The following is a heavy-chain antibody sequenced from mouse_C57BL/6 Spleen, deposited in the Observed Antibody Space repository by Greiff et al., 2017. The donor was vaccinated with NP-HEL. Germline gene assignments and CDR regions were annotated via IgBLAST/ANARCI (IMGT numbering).Heavy chain of an antibody. CDR3: ARSPPYYGSGFDY. CDR2: INPYNGGT. CDR1: GYTFTDYY. V-gene: IGHV1-19*01. Sequence: EVQLQQSGPVLVKPGASVKMSCKASGYTFTDYYMNWVKQSHGKSLEWIGVINPYNGGTSYNQKFKGKATLTVDKSSSTAYMELNSLTSEDSAVYYCARSPPYYGSGFDYWGQGTTLTVSS. J-gene: IGHJ2*01. D-gene: IGHD1-1*01.